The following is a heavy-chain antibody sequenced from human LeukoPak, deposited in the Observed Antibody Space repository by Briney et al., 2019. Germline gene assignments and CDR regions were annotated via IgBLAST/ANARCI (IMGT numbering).Heavy chain of an antibody. D-gene: IGHD4-11*01. Sequence: PSQTLSLTCTVSGGSISSGSYYWSWIRQPAGKGLEWIGRINTSGSTNYNPSLKSRVTIPVDTSKNQFSLKLSSVTAADTAVYYCASIQSYYFGLDVWGQGTTVTVSS. V-gene: IGHV4-61*02. J-gene: IGHJ6*02. CDR2: INTSGST. CDR3: ASIQSYYFGLDV. CDR1: GGSISSGSYY.